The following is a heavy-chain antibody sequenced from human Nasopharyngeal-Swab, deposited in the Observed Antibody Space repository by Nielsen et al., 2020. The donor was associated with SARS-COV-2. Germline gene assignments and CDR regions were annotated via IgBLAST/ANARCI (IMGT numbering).Heavy chain of an antibody. J-gene: IGHJ4*02. CDR3: ARGPRGLTESGLNY. Sequence: ASVKVSCKASGYTFTSYDINWVRQATGQGLEWMGWMNPNSGNTGSAQKFQGRVTMTRNTSISTAYMELSSLRSEDTAVYYCARGPRGLTESGLNYWGQGTLVTVSS. CDR2: MNPNSGNT. D-gene: IGHD2-21*02. CDR1: GYTFTSYD. V-gene: IGHV1-8*01.